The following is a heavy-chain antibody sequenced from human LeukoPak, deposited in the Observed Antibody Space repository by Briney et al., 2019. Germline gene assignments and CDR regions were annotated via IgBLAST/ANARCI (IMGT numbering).Heavy chain of an antibody. CDR3: ARGGSGATKDDAFDI. D-gene: IGHD3-10*01. Sequence: AGSLRLSCAASGFTFSSYSINWVRQAPGKGLEWVSSISSGSGHIYYADSVRGRFTISRDNAENSLYLQMNSLRAEDTAVYYCARGGSGATKDDAFDIWGQGTMVTVSS. J-gene: IGHJ3*02. V-gene: IGHV3-21*01. CDR1: GFTFSSYS. CDR2: ISSGSGHI.